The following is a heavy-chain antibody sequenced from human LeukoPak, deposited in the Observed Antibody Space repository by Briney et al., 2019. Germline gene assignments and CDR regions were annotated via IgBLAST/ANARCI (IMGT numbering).Heavy chain of an antibody. J-gene: IGHJ4*02. CDR3: VRDQGQYGDYQV. CDR2: IHYSGST. D-gene: IGHD4-17*01. CDR1: GGSISSYY. V-gene: IGHV4-59*01. Sequence: SETLSLTCTVPGGSISSYYWTWIRQPPGKGLEWIGYIHYSGSTTYDPSLKSRVTISVDTSKNQFSLRLNSVTAADTAVYYCVRDQGQYGDYQVWGQGTLVAVSS.